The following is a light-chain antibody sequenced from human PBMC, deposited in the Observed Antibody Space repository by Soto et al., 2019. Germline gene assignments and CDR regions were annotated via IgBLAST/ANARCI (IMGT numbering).Light chain of an antibody. CDR2: DAS. J-gene: IGKJ2*01. V-gene: IGKV1-5*01. CDR1: QSISSW. Sequence: DIQMTQSPSTLSASVGDRVTITCRASQSISSWLAWYQQKPGKAPKLLIYDASSFESRVPSRFSGSGSGTEFTLTISSLQPDDFATYYCQQYSSYSTFGQGTKLEI. CDR3: QQYSSYST.